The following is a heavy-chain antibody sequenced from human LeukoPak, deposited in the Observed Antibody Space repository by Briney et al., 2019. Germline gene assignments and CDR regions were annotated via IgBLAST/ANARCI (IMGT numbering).Heavy chain of an antibody. CDR2: ISYDGSNK. CDR3: AKGTYGDYVFDY. CDR1: GFTFSSYG. Sequence: GSLRLSCAASGFTFSSYGMHWVRQAPGKGLEWVAVISYDGSNKYYADSVKGRFTISRDNSKNTLYLQMNSLRAEDTAVYYCAKGTYGDYVFDYWGQGTLVTVSS. J-gene: IGHJ4*02. D-gene: IGHD4-17*01. V-gene: IGHV3-30*18.